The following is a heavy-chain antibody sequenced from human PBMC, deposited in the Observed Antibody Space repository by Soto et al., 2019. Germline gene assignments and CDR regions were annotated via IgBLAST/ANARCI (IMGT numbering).Heavy chain of an antibody. D-gene: IGHD6-6*01. CDR2: ISYDGRKT. V-gene: IGHV3-30*04. CDR3: AREQLAPSGSYYGLDV. Sequence: QVQLVESGGGVVQPGRSLRLSCAASGFTFSSYAMHWVRQAPGKWLEWVAIISYDGRKTYYADSVKGRFTISRDNSKNTLYLQMHSLRGEDTAVYYCAREQLAPSGSYYGLDVWGQGTTVTVSS. CDR1: GFTFSSYA. J-gene: IGHJ6*02.